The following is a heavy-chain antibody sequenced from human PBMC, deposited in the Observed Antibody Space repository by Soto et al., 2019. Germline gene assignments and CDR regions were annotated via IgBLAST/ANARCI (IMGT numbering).Heavy chain of an antibody. CDR3: ARDGYSSSGSGGMDV. CDR2: ISYDGSNK. J-gene: IGHJ6*02. D-gene: IGHD6-13*01. Sequence: PGGSLRLSCAASGFTFSTYAMHWVRQAPGKGLEWVAVISYDGSNKYYADSVKGRFTISKDNSKNTLFLQMNSLRAEDTAVYYCARDGYSSSGSGGMDVWGQGTTVTVSS. CDR1: GFTFSTYA. V-gene: IGHV3-30-3*01.